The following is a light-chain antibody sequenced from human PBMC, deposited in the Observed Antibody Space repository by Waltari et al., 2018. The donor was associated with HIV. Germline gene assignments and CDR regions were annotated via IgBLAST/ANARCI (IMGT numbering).Light chain of an antibody. CDR2: EVS. J-gene: IGLJ2*01. CDR3: SSYTSSDTVV. V-gene: IGLV2-14*03. CDR1: TSDVGGYNS. Sequence: QSALTQPASVSGSPGQSITISCTGTTSDVGGYNSVSWYQQPPAKAPKLGILEVSSRPSGVSNRCSGSKSGNTASLTISGLQAEDEAYYYCSSYTSSDTVVFGGGTKVTVL.